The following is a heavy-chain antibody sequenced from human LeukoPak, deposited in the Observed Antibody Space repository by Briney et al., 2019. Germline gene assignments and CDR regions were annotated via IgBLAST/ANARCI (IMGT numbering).Heavy chain of an antibody. CDR3: SRSHDCGGLYFYYYMDV. D-gene: IGHD4-23*01. CDR1: GGSISSRSDY. Sequence: SETLSLTCTVSGGSISSRSDYWGWIRQTPGKGLEWIGNLDSSGSTYYNPSLKSRVTISVGTSKNQFSLNLRSVTAADTAIYFCSRSHDCGGLYFYYYMDVWGKGTTVTVSS. J-gene: IGHJ6*03. V-gene: IGHV4-39*01. CDR2: LDSSGST.